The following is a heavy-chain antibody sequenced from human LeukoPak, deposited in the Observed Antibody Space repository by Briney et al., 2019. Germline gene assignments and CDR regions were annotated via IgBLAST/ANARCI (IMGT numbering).Heavy chain of an antibody. CDR1: AYTFTGYY. Sequence: ASVKVSCKASAYTFTGYYIHWVRQAPGQGLEWMGWINPNSGDTYYAQKFQGRVTMTRDTSITTAYMELSSLRSDDTAVYYCAANVDTVRGAFDIWGQGTMVTVSS. D-gene: IGHD4/OR15-4a*01. V-gene: IGHV1-2*02. CDR3: AANVDTVRGAFDI. CDR2: INPNSGDT. J-gene: IGHJ3*02.